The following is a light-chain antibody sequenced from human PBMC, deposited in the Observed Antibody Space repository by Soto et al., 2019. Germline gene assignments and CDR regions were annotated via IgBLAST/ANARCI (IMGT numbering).Light chain of an antibody. CDR3: QVWDTISDHYV. V-gene: IGLV3-21*02. CDR1: NIESKS. Sequence: YELTQPPSVSVAPGQTARITCGGNNIESKSVHWYQQRPGQAPVLVIYVDSDRPSGIPDRFSASTSWNTAALTISRVEAGDEADYYCQVWDTISDHYVFGSGTKVTVL. CDR2: VDS. J-gene: IGLJ1*01.